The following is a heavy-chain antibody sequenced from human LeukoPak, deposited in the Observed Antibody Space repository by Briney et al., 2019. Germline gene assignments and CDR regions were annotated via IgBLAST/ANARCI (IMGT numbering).Heavy chain of an antibody. V-gene: IGHV3-30*18. J-gene: IGHJ4*02. CDR1: GFTFSSYG. Sequence: GGSLRLSCAASGFTFSSYGMHWVRQAPGKGLERVAVISYDGSNKYYADSVKGRFTISRDNSKNTLYLQMNSLRAEDTAVYYCAKDGRYFDWPVFDYWGQGTLVTVSS. D-gene: IGHD3-9*01. CDR2: ISYDGSNK. CDR3: AKDGRYFDWPVFDY.